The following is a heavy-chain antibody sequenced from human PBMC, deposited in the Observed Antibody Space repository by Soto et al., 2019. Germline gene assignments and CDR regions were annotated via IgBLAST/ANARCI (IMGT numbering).Heavy chain of an antibody. D-gene: IGHD5-12*01. V-gene: IGHV3-30-3*01. CDR2: ISYDGSNK. CDR3: ARTARDGYNYFRAEYFQH. J-gene: IGHJ1*01. CDR1: GFTFSSYA. Sequence: GGSLRLSCAASGFTFSSYAMHWVRQAPGKGLEWVAVISYDGSNKYYADSVKGRFTISRDNSKNTLYLQMNSLRAEDTAVYYCARTARDGYNYFRAEYFQHWGQGTLVTVSS.